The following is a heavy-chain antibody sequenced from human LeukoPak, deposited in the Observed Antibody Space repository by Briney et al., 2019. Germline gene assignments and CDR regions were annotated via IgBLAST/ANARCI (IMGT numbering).Heavy chain of an antibody. J-gene: IGHJ4*02. Sequence: GGSLRLSCAASGFTFSSYGMHWVRQAPGKGLEWVANMNQDGSGKYYVDSVKGRFTISRDNAKNSLSLQMNSLRAEDTAVYYCARNAFDYWGQGILVIVSS. CDR2: MNQDGSGK. V-gene: IGHV3-7*01. CDR3: ARNAFDY. CDR1: GFTFSSYG.